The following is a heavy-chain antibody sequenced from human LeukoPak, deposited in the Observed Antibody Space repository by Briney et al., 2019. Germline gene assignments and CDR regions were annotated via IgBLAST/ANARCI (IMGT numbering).Heavy chain of an antibody. CDR3: ATDWSDFDY. CDR2: IYLGGTT. D-gene: IGHD1-1*01. CDR1: GYSISSGPY. J-gene: IGHJ4*02. V-gene: IGHV4-38-2*01. Sequence: SETLSLTCSVSGYSISSGPYWGWIRQPPGQGLEWIASIYLGGTTYYTPSLKSRVTISVDTSKNQLSLRLSSVTAADTAVYYCATDWSDFDYWGPGTLVTVSS.